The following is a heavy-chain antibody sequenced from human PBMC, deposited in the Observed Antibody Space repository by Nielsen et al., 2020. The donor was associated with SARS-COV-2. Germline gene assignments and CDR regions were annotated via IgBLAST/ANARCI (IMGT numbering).Heavy chain of an antibody. D-gene: IGHD7-27*01. CDR2: ITSSSTTI. CDR1: GFTFSNYG. CDR3: AKTWGFDF. J-gene: IGHJ4*02. V-gene: IGHV3-48*01. Sequence: GESLMISCAASGFTFSNYGMNWVRQAPGKGLEWISYITSSSTTIYYADSVKGRFTISRDNAKNSLYLQMNSLRVDDTAVYYCAKTWGFDFWGQGTLVTVSS.